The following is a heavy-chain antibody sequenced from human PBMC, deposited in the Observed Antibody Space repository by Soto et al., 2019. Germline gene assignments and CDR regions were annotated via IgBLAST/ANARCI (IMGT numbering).Heavy chain of an antibody. J-gene: IGHJ4*02. CDR2: VYHSGRT. Sequence: PSETLCLTCSVSGGSISGDYWSWIRQPPGKGLEWIGYVYHSGRTNYNPSLKRRVTISVDTSKNQFSLNLTSVTAADTAVYFCGRNGCRGGSCCDRGLDSWGQG. CDR3: GRNGCRGGSCCDRGLDS. D-gene: IGHD2-15*01. CDR1: GGSISGDY. V-gene: IGHV4-59*01.